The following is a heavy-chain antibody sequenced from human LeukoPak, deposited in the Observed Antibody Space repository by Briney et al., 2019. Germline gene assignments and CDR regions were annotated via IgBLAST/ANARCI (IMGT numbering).Heavy chain of an antibody. Sequence: SETLSLTCAVSGGSVSSGSYYWSWIRQPPGKGLEWIGYIYYRGSTNYNPSLKSRVTISVDTSKNQFSLKLSSVTAADTAVYYCARGGPYYYDSSGYYPFDAFDIWGQGTMVTVSS. CDR3: ARGGPYYYDSSGYYPFDAFDI. D-gene: IGHD3-22*01. CDR1: GGSVSSGSYY. V-gene: IGHV4-61*01. CDR2: IYYRGST. J-gene: IGHJ3*02.